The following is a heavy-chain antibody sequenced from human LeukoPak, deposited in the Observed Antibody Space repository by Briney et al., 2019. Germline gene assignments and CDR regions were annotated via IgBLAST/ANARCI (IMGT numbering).Heavy chain of an antibody. Sequence: PGGSLRLSCGASGFTFSSYSMNWVRQAPGKGLEWVSSIRSSSSYIYYADSVKGRFTISRDNAKNTLYLQMNTLRVEDTAVYYCTRDLMDYDVSTGLHHYYMDVWGQGTTVTVSS. CDR2: IRSSSSYI. CDR1: GFTFSSYS. J-gene: IGHJ6*02. V-gene: IGHV3-21*01. CDR3: TRDLMDYDVSTGLHHYYMDV. D-gene: IGHD3-9*01.